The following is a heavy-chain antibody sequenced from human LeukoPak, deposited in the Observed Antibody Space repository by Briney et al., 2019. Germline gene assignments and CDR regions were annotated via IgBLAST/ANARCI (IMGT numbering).Heavy chain of an antibody. CDR1: GFTFSSYG. CDR2: ISYDGSNK. J-gene: IGHJ4*02. D-gene: IGHD5/OR15-5a*01. Sequence: PGGSLRLSCAASGFTFSSYGMHWVRQAPGKGLEWVAVISYDGSNKYYADSVKGRFTISRDNSKNTLYLQMNSLRAEDTAVYYCAKGGYSVGFGIDYWGQGTLVTVSS. CDR3: AKGGYSVGFGIDY. V-gene: IGHV3-30*18.